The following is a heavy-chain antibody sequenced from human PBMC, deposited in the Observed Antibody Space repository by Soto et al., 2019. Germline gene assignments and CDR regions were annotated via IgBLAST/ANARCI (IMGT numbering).Heavy chain of an antibody. D-gene: IGHD6-13*01. V-gene: IGHV5-10-1*01. Sequence: GESLKISCKGSGYSFTSYWISWVRQMPGKGLEWMGRIDPSDSYTNYSPSFQGHVTISADKSISTAYLQWSSLKASETAMYYCATMSSPHYYYYGMDVWGQGTTVTVSS. CDR1: GYSFTSYW. CDR2: IDPSDSYT. CDR3: ATMSSPHYYYYGMDV. J-gene: IGHJ6*02.